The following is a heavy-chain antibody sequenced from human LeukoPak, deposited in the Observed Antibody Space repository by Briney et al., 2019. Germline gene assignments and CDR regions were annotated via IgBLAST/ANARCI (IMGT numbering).Heavy chain of an antibody. D-gene: IGHD4-23*01. V-gene: IGHV3-23*01. CDR3: AKDGTDYGGNSETWFDP. CDR1: GFTFSSYA. CDR2: ISGSGGST. J-gene: IGHJ5*02. Sequence: PGGSLRLSCAASGFTFSSYAMSWVRQAPGKGLEWVSAISGSGGSTYYADSVKGRFTISRDNSKNTLYLQMNSLRAEDTAVYYCAKDGTDYGGNSETWFDPWGQGTLFTVSS.